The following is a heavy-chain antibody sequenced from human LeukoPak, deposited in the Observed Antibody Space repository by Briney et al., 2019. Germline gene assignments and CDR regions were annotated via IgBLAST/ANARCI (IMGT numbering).Heavy chain of an antibody. J-gene: IGHJ4*02. Sequence: ASVKVSCKASGYTFTSYDINWVRQATGQGLEWMGWMNPNSGNTGYAQKFQGRVTMTRETSISTAYMELSSLRSEDTAVYYCATVYVAERVFDYWGQGTLVTVSS. V-gene: IGHV1-8*01. D-gene: IGHD1-1*01. CDR3: ATVYVAERVFDY. CDR1: GYTFTSYD. CDR2: MNPNSGNT.